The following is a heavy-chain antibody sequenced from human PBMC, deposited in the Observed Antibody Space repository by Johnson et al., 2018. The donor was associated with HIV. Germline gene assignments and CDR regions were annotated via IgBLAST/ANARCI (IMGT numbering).Heavy chain of an antibody. J-gene: IGHJ3*02. CDR2: ISGSGATT. CDR3: VKENHFYDSSGDPSDAFDI. Sequence: VQLVESGGGVVRPGGSLRLSCAASGFNFDDYGMSWVRQAPGKGLEWVSAISGSGATTYYADSVKGRFTISRANSRNTLYLQMSSLRVDDTAVYYCVKENHFYDSSGDPSDAFDIWGQGTMVTVSS. CDR1: GFNFDDYG. D-gene: IGHD3-22*01. V-gene: IGHV3-23*04.